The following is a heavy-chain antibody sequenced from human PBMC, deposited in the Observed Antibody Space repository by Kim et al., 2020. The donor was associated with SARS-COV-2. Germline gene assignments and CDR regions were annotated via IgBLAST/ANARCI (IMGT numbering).Heavy chain of an antibody. D-gene: IGHD2-15*01. J-gene: IGHJ4*02. CDR3: ARDWGAFDGGY. V-gene: IGHV3-30-3*01. Sequence: GGSLRLSCAASGFTFSSYAMHWVRQAPGKGLEWVAVISYDGSNKYYADSVKGRFTISRDNSKNTLYLQMNSLRAEDTAVYYCARDWGAFDGGYWGQGTLVTVSS. CDR1: GFTFSSYA. CDR2: ISYDGSNK.